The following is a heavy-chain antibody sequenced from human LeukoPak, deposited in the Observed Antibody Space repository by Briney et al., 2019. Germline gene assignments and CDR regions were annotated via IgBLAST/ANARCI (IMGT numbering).Heavy chain of an antibody. CDR2: ISSSSSYI. Sequence: SGGSLRLSCAASGFTFSSYSMNWVRQAPGKGLEWVSSISSSSSYIYYADSVKGRFTISRDNAKNSLYLQMNSLRAEDTAVYYCARDGGTGPRYYYYMDVWGKGTTVTVSS. V-gene: IGHV3-21*01. J-gene: IGHJ6*03. D-gene: IGHD3/OR15-3a*01. CDR3: ARDGGTGPRYYYYMDV. CDR1: GFTFSSYS.